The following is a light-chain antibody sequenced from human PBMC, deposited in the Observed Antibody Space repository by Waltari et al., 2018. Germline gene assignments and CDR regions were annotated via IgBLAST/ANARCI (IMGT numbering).Light chain of an antibody. CDR2: QDN. J-gene: IGLJ2*01. Sequence: SYELTQPPSLSVSPGQTASITCSGDNLADKYPCWYQQKPGQSPVLVIYQDNKRPSGIPERFSGFISGNTATLTISETQAMDEADYYCQAWDSSTVVFGGGTKLTVL. CDR3: QAWDSSTVV. V-gene: IGLV3-1*01. CDR1: NLADKY.